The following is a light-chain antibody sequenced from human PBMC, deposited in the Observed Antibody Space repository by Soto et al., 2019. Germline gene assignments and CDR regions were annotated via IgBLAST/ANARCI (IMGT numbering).Light chain of an antibody. CDR1: QNIVTY. J-gene: IGKJ1*01. V-gene: IGKV1-39*01. CDR2: ATS. Sequence: DLQMTQSPSSLSASVGDRVTITCRASQNIVTYLNWYLQKPGQAPKLLIYATSSLQSGVPPRFSGSGSGTEFSFTISSLQPEDFATYFCQQSYNFPRTFGQGTRVEI. CDR3: QQSYNFPRT.